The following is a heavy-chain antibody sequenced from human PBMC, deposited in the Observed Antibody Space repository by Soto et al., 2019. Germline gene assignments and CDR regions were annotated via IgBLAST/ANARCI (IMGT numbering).Heavy chain of an antibody. J-gene: IGHJ6*02. D-gene: IGHD6-13*01. V-gene: IGHV3-13*04. CDR3: AGARQVRAAAEGMAV. Sequence: EVQLVESGGGLVQPGGSLRLSCAASGFTFSIYDMHWVRQATGKGLEWVSGIGTAGDTYYAGSVKGRFTISRENAKNSLYLKMNSRRAGDTAVFYCAGARQVRAAAEGMAVWGQGTTVTVPS. CDR2: IGTAGDT. CDR1: GFTFSIYD.